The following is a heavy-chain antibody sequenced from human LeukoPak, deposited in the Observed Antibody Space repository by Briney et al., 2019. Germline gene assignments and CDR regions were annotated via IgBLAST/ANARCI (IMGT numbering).Heavy chain of an antibody. Sequence: SETLSLTCTVSGGSISSNYWSWIRQPPGKGLEWIGYIYYSGSTNYNPSLKSRVTISVDTSKNQFSLKLSSVTAADTAVYYCARIVVVAATPTNAFDIWGQGTMVTVSS. V-gene: IGHV4-59*01. CDR2: IYYSGST. D-gene: IGHD2-15*01. CDR1: GGSISSNY. J-gene: IGHJ3*02. CDR3: ARIVVVAATPTNAFDI.